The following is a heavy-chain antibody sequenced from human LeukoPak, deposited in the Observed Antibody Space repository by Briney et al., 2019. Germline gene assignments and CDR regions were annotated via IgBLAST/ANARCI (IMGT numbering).Heavy chain of an antibody. CDR2: LSGSGGIT. Sequence: GGSLRLSCAASGFTFSNYAMSWVRQAPGKGLEWVSGLSGSGGITYYPDSVKGRFTISRDNSKNTLDLQMNSLRAEDTVVYYCAKDYVFRSSTCPDFFDYWGQGTLVTVSS. CDR3: AKDYVFRSSTCPDFFDY. D-gene: IGHD2-2*01. CDR1: GFTFSNYA. V-gene: IGHV3-23*01. J-gene: IGHJ4*02.